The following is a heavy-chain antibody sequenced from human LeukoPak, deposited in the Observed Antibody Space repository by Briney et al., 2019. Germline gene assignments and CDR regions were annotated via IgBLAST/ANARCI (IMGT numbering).Heavy chain of an antibody. V-gene: IGHV3-30*18. CDR2: ISYDGSNK. CDR1: GFTFSSYG. Sequence: GRSLRLSCAASGFTFSSYGMHWVRQAPGKGLEWVAVISYDGSNKYYADSVKGRFTISRDNSKNTLYLQMNSLRAEDMAVYYCAKGLLWFGSSAWGQGTTVTVSS. J-gene: IGHJ6*02. D-gene: IGHD3-10*01. CDR3: AKGLLWFGSSA.